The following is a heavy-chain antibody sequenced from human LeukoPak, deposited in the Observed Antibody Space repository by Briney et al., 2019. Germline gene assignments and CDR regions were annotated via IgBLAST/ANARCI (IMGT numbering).Heavy chain of an antibody. CDR2: IWHDGSNK. CDR3: ARVQDGYNPFDY. CDR1: GFTFSSYG. V-gene: IGHV3-33*01. Sequence: PGGSLRLSCAASGFTFSSYGMHWVRQAPGKGLEWVAVIWHDGSNKYYADSEKGRFTISRDNSKNTLDLQRNSMRAEDTAVYYCARVQDGYNPFDYWGQGSLVTFSS. J-gene: IGHJ4*02. D-gene: IGHD5-24*01.